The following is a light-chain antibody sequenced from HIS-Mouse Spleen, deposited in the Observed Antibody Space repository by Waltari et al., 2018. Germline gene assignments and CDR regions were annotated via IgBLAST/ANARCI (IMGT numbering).Light chain of an antibody. J-gene: IGLJ3*02. CDR1: SSDVGGYNY. V-gene: IGLV2-11*01. Sequence: QSALTQPRSVSGSPGQSVTISCTGTSSDVGGYNYVSWYPQPPGKAPKLMIYDVSKRPSGGPDRFSGSKSGNTASLTISGLQAEDEADYYCCSYAGSYTWVFGGGTKLTVL. CDR2: DVS. CDR3: CSYAGSYTWV.